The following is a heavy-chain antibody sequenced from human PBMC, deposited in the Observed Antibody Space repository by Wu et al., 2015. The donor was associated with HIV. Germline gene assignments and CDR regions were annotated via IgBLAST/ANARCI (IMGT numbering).Heavy chain of an antibody. D-gene: IGHD4-17*01. J-gene: IGHJ2*01. CDR2: INHSGST. CDR3: AVKEREYYGDHWYFDL. V-gene: IGHV4/OR15-8*01. CDR1: GTSVSSDYY. Sequence: QVQLQESGPGLVKPSETLSLTCVVSGTSVSSDYYWSWIRQPPGKGLEWIGEINHSGSTNYNPSLKSRVTISVDTSKNQFSLKLSSVTAADTAVYYCAVKEREYYGDHWYFDLWGRGTLVTVSS.